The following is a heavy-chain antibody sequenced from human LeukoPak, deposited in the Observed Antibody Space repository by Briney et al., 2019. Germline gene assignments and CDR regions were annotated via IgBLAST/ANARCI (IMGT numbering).Heavy chain of an antibody. D-gene: IGHD4-17*01. CDR3: ARHGTVTHRLDY. Sequence: PSETLSLTCGVSGGSMSSSSYYWGWIRQPPGKGLEWIGSIYYSGSTYYNPSLKSRVTISVDSSKNQCSLKLSSVTAADTAVYYCARHGTVTHRLDYRGQGTLVTVSS. CDR1: GGSMSSSSYY. J-gene: IGHJ4*02. V-gene: IGHV4-39*01. CDR2: IYYSGST.